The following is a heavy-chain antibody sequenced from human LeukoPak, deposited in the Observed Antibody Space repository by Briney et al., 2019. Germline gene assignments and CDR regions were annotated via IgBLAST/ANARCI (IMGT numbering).Heavy chain of an antibody. V-gene: IGHV4-4*07. CDR3: ARDKYYYDSSGSIRFDY. Sequence: SETLSLTCTVSGGSISSYYWSWLRQPAGKGLEWIGRIYTSGSTNYNPSLKSRVTMSVDTSKNQFSLKLSSVTAADTAVHYCARDKYYYDSSGSIRFDYWGQGTLVTVSS. J-gene: IGHJ4*02. D-gene: IGHD3-22*01. CDR1: GGSISSYY. CDR2: IYTSGST.